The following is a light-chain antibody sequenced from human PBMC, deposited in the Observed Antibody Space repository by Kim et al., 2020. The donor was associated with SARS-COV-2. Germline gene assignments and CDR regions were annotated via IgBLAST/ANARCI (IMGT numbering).Light chain of an antibody. CDR1: QSVIIN. CDR3: QQYNKWPYT. CDR2: GPS. J-gene: IGKJ2*01. Sequence: SVSTGDRAPHSCRAGQSVIINLPWYPQKPGQAPGPLLYGPSIRATGITARFSGSGSGTEFTLTISSLQSEDFAFYYCQQYNKWPYTFGQGTKLEL. V-gene: IGKV3-15*01.